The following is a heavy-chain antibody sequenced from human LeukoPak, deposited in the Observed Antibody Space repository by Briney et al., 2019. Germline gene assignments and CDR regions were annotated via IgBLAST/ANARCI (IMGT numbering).Heavy chain of an antibody. D-gene: IGHD3-3*01. J-gene: IGHJ5*02. Sequence: PSETLSLTCTVSGVSISSYYWSWIRQPPGKGLEWVGYIYYSGSTNYNPSLKSRVTISVDTSKNQFSLKLSSVTAADTAAYYCARSSWNNWFDPWGQGTLVTVSS. V-gene: IGHV4-59*01. CDR2: IYYSGST. CDR3: ARSSWNNWFDP. CDR1: GVSISSYY.